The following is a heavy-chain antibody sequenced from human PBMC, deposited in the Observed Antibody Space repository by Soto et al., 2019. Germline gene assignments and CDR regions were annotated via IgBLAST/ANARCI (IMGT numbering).Heavy chain of an antibody. J-gene: IGHJ6*02. V-gene: IGHV3-33*01. CDR1: GFTFSSYG. Sequence: HPGGSLRPSCAASGFTFSSYGMHWVRQAPGKGLEWVAVIWYDGSNKYYADSVKGRFTISRDNSKNTLYLQMNSLRAEDTAVYYCARTYYDFWSGYPDPIRYYYYGMDVWGQGTTVTVSS. CDR3: ARTYYDFWSGYPDPIRYYYYGMDV. D-gene: IGHD3-3*01. CDR2: IWYDGSNK.